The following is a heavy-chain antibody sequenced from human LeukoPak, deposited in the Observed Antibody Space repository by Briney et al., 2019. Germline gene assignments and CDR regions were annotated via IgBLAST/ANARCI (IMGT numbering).Heavy chain of an antibody. V-gene: IGHV3-23*01. J-gene: IGHJ4*02. Sequence: GGSLRLSCAASGLTFSSYVMSWIRQAPGKGLEWVSAISGSGGSTYYADSVKGRFTISRDNSKNTLYLQMNSLRAEDTAVYYCAARSGGRKDYWGQGTLVTVSS. CDR2: ISGSGGST. CDR3: AARSGGRKDY. CDR1: GLTFSSYV. D-gene: IGHD2-15*01.